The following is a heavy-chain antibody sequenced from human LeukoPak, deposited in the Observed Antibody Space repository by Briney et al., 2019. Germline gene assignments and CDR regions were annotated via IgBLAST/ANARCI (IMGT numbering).Heavy chain of an antibody. CDR1: GGSISSSSYY. V-gene: IGHV4-39*01. CDR2: IYYSGST. D-gene: IGHD3-10*01. Sequence: SETLSLTCTVSGGSISSSSYYWGWIRQPPGKGLEWIGSIYYSGSTYYNPSLKSRVTISVDTSKNQFSLKLSSVTAADTAVYYCARYLLWFGESQWGYWGQGTLVTVSS. CDR3: ARYLLWFGESQWGY. J-gene: IGHJ4*02.